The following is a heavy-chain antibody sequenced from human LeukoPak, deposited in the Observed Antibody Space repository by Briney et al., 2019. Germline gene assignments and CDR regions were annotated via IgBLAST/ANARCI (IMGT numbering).Heavy chain of an antibody. CDR3: ARSVRYAYKVIDY. J-gene: IGHJ4*02. Sequence: SETLSLTCAVYGGSFSGYYWSWIRQPPGKGLEWIGEINHSGSTNYNPSLKSRVTISVDTSKNQLSLKLSSVTAADTAVYYCARSVRYAYKVIDYWGQGTLVTVSS. D-gene: IGHD3-16*01. CDR2: INHSGST. CDR1: GGSFSGYY. V-gene: IGHV4-34*01.